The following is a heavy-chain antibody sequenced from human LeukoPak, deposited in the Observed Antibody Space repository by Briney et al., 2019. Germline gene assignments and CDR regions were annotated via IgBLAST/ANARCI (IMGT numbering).Heavy chain of an antibody. CDR1: GGSISSYY. V-gene: IGHV4-59*01. CDR3: ACSRDGYNSGIDY. CDR2: IYYSGST. Sequence: SGTLSLTCTVSGGSISSYYWSWIRKPPGKGLEWIGYIYYSGSTNYNPSLKSRVTISVDTSKNQFSLKLSSVTAADTAVYYCACSRDGYNSGIDYWGQGTLVTVSS. D-gene: IGHD5-24*01. J-gene: IGHJ4*02.